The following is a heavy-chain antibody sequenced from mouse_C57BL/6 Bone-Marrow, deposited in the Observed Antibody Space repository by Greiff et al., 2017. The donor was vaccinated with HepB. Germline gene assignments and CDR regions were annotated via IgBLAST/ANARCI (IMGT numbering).Heavy chain of an antibody. J-gene: IGHJ4*01. CDR2: IYPGDGDT. Sequence: QVQLQQSGPELVKPGASVKISCKASGYAFSSSWMNWVKQRPGKGLEWIGRIYPGDGDTNYNGKFKGKATLTADKSSSTAYMQLSSLTSEDSAVYFCARETAQATSYYAMDYWGQGTSVTVSS. CDR1: GYAFSSSW. D-gene: IGHD3-2*02. CDR3: ARETAQATSYYAMDY. V-gene: IGHV1-82*01.